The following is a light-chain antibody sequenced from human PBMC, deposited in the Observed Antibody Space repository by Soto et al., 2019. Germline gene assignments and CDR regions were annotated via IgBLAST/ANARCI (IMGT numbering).Light chain of an antibody. Sequence: EIVLTQSPDTLSLSPGERTTLSCRSSQTVTSRFVAWYQQRPGQPPSLLIYAASIRATGIPDRFNGSGSGTDFTLTSSRLEPEDFAVYYCQQYGGSPTLAFGGGTKVEI. V-gene: IGKV3-20*01. CDR1: QTVTSRF. J-gene: IGKJ4*01. CDR3: QQYGGSPTLA. CDR2: AAS.